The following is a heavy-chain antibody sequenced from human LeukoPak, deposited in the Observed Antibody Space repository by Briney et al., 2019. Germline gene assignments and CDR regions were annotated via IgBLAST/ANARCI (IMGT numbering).Heavy chain of an antibody. D-gene: IGHD4-17*01. Sequence: GASVKVSCEASGYTFTDYHMHWVRQAPGQGLEWMGWINPNSGGTTYAQKFQARVTMTRDTSISTAYMELSRLTSDDTAVYYCARTTTVTGKMDVWGKGTTVTISS. CDR3: ARTTTVTGKMDV. J-gene: IGHJ6*04. CDR1: GYTFTDYH. CDR2: INPNSGGT. V-gene: IGHV1-2*02.